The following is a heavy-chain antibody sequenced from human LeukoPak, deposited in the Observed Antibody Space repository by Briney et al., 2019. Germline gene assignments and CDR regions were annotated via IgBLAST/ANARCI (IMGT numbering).Heavy chain of an antibody. Sequence: AAVKGSCEGSGYTCTGYYMHGVRESPGQGLEWMGWINPNSGGTNYAQKFQGRVTMTRDTSISTAYMELSRLRSDDTAVYYCARSHCSSTSCDGDAFDIWGQGTMVTVSS. CDR1: GYTCTGYY. CDR2: INPNSGGT. J-gene: IGHJ3*02. D-gene: IGHD2-2*01. CDR3: ARSHCSSTSCDGDAFDI. V-gene: IGHV1-2*02.